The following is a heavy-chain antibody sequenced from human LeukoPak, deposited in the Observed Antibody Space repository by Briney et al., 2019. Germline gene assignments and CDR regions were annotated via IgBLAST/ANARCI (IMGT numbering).Heavy chain of an antibody. D-gene: IGHD1-26*01. CDR1: GYTFTSYY. J-gene: IGHJ4*02. CDR3: ARAGLLNWEKGVFY. CDR2: INPSGGST. V-gene: IGHV1-46*01. Sequence: ASVKVSCKASGYTFTSYYMHWVRRAPGEGLERVGIINPSGGSTTCAQKFQGRVTMTRDMSTSTVYMELSSLRSEDTAVYYCARAGLLNWEKGVFYWGQGTLVTVSS.